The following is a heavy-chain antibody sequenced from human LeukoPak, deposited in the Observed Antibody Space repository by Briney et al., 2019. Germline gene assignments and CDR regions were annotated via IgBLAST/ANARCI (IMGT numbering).Heavy chain of an antibody. CDR3: ARYKGSNWFDP. CDR1: GGSISSGDYY. D-gene: IGHD1-1*01. CDR2: IYYSGST. J-gene: IGHJ5*02. V-gene: IGHV4-30-4*08. Sequence: SETLSLTCTVSGGSISSGDYYWSWIRQPPGKGLEWIGYIYYSGSTNYNPSLKSRVTISVDTSKNQFSLKLSSVTAADTAVYYCARYKGSNWFDPWGQGTLVTVSS.